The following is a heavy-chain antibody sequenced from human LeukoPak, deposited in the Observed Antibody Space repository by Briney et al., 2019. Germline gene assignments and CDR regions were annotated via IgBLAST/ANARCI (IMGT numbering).Heavy chain of an antibody. J-gene: IGHJ6*03. Sequence: ASVKVPCKASGYTFTGYYMHWVRQAPGQGLEWMGWINPNSGGTNYAQKFQGRVTMTRDTSISTAYMELSRLRSDDTAVYYCASLGYCSSTSCYWKDYYYYYYMDVWGKGTTVTVSS. V-gene: IGHV1-2*02. D-gene: IGHD2-2*01. CDR2: INPNSGGT. CDR1: GYTFTGYY. CDR3: ASLGYCSSTSCYWKDYYYYYYMDV.